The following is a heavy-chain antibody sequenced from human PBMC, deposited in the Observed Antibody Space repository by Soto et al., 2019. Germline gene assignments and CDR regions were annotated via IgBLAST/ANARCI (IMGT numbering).Heavy chain of an antibody. CDR1: GDSISRNGYF. CDR3: ARGTMLRGPGYYYAMDV. J-gene: IGHJ6*02. D-gene: IGHD3-10*01. Sequence: SETLSLTCTVSGDSISRNGYFWTWIRQHPGRGLEWIGYIYYSGSSYYNPSLKSRVIISVDTSKNQFSLNLTAVTAADTAVYYCARGTMLRGPGYYYAMDVWGQGTTVTVSS. CDR2: IYYSGSS. V-gene: IGHV4-31*03.